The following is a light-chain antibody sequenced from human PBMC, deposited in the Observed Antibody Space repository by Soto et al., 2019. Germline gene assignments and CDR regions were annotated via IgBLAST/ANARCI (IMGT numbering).Light chain of an antibody. J-gene: IGKJ5*01. V-gene: IGKV1-27*01. CDR1: QGISNF. CDR2: AAS. Sequence: DIQMTQSPSSLSASVGDRVTITCRASQGISNFLAWYQQKPGKVPKLLISAASTLQSGVPSRFSGSGSGTDFTLTSTSLQPEDVATYYCQKYSSVITFGQGTPLEIK. CDR3: QKYSSVIT.